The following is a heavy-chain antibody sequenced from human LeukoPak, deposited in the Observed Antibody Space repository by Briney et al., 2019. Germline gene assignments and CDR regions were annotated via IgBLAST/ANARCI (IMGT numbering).Heavy chain of an antibody. D-gene: IGHD4-23*01. CDR2: IYYSGST. CDR1: GGSISSSSYY. Sequence: SETLSLTCTVSGGSISSSSYYWGWIRQPPGKGLEWIGSIYYSGSTYYIPSLKSRVTISVDTSKNQFSLKLSSVTAADTAVYYCARLGDYGGNSEGYYFDYWGQGTLVTVSS. J-gene: IGHJ4*02. V-gene: IGHV4-39*01. CDR3: ARLGDYGGNSEGYYFDY.